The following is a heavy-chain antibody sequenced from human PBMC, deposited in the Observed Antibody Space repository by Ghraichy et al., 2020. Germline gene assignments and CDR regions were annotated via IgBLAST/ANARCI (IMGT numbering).Heavy chain of an antibody. CDR1: GFTVSANF. CDR3: ATVPSGNFDY. J-gene: IGHJ4*02. Sequence: GGSLRLSCAASGFTVSANFMSWVRQAPGKGLEWVSIIYSGGSTYNADSVKGRFTISRDRSMNTLYLQMNSLTAEDTAVYYCATVPSGNFDYWGQGTLVTVSS. CDR2: IYSGGST. D-gene: IGHD6-25*01. V-gene: IGHV3-66*01.